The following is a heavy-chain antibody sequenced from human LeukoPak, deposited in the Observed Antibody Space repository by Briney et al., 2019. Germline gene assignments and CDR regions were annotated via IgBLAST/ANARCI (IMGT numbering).Heavy chain of an antibody. V-gene: IGHV4-59*01. J-gene: IGHJ3*02. Sequence: PSETLSLTCTVSGGSISTYYWSWIRQPPGRGLEWIGYIYYSGITDYSPSLKSRVTIPIDTSKKQFSLKLSSVTAADTAVYYCARWEASRVAFDIWGQGTLVTVSS. CDR1: GGSISTYY. CDR2: IYYSGIT. CDR3: ARWEASRVAFDI. D-gene: IGHD1-26*01.